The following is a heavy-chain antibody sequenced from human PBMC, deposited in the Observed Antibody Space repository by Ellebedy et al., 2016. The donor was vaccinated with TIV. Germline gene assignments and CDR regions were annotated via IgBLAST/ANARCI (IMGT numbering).Heavy chain of an antibody. J-gene: IGHJ4*02. D-gene: IGHD3-22*01. CDR2: INTGDGST. CDR3: AREVSGSSAYEDY. Sequence: ASVKVSCXASGYTFTTYFMHWLRQAPGQGFEWMGLINTGDGSTSYAQQFQGRVTMTTDTSTSTVYMELSSLRSDDTAVYYCAREVSGSSAYEDYWGQGTLVTVSS. CDR1: GYTFTTYF. V-gene: IGHV1-46*01.